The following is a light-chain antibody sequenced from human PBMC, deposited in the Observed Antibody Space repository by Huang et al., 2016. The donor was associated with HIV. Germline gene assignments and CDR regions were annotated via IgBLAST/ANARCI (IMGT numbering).Light chain of an antibody. V-gene: IGKV1-5*03. CDR3: QQYNTFWT. J-gene: IGKJ1*01. CDR2: KSS. CDR1: QSVRTW. Sequence: DIQMTQSPSILSASVGDRVTITCRASQSVRTWLAWYQQKPGKPPKRLIYKSSTLESGVPSRFSGSGSGTEFTLTISSLQPDDFATYYCQQYNTFWTFGQGTKV.